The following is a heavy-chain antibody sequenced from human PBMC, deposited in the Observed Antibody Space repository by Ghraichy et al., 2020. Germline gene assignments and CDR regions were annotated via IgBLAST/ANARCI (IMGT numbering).Heavy chain of an antibody. J-gene: IGHJ2*01. Sequence: SETLSLTCTVSGGSISNYYWSWIRQPPGKGLEWIGYIYYSGSTNYNPSLKSRVAISVDTSTNQFSLKLSSVTAADTAVYYCASVNYDILTGYRDWYFDLWGRGTPVSVSS. D-gene: IGHD3-9*01. CDR3: ASVNYDILTGYRDWYFDL. CDR1: GGSISNYY. CDR2: IYYSGST. V-gene: IGHV4-59*01.